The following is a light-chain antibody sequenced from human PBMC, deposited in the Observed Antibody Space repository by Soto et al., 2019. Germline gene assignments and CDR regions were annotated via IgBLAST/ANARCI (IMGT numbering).Light chain of an antibody. Sequence: QSALTQPPSASGSPGQSVTISCTGTSSAVGNYVSWYQQHPGKAHKLIIYEVTKRPSGVPDRFSGSKSGNTASLTVSGLQAEYEADYYCSSSAGSNVFGTGTKVTVL. V-gene: IGLV2-8*01. CDR3: SSSAGSNV. J-gene: IGLJ1*01. CDR1: SSAVGNY. CDR2: EVT.